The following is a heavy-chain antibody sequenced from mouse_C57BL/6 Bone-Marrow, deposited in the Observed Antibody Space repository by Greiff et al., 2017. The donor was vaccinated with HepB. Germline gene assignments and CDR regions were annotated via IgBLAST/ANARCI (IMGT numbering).Heavy chain of an antibody. J-gene: IGHJ3*01. V-gene: IGHV1-81*01. Sequence: QVQLQQSGAELARPGASVKLSCKASGYTLTSYGISWVKQRTGQGLEWIGEIYPRSGNTYYNEKFKGKATLTADKSSSTAYMELRSLTSEDSAVYFCAREGGSWFAYWGQGTLVTVSA. CDR2: IYPRSGNT. CDR1: GYTLTSYG. CDR3: AREGGSWFAY.